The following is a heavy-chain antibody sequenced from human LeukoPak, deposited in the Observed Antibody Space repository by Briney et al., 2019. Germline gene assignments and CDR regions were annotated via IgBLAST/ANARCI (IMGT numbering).Heavy chain of an antibody. CDR1: GFTSSSYE. CDR2: ISSSGSTI. J-gene: IGHJ4*02. CDR3: ALTTVTPDDY. Sequence: GGSLRLSCAASGFTSSSYEMNWARQAPGKGLEWVSYISSSGSTIYYADSVKGRFTISRDNAKNSLYLQMNSLRAEDTAVYYCALTTVTPDDYWGQGTLVTVSS. D-gene: IGHD4-17*01. V-gene: IGHV3-48*03.